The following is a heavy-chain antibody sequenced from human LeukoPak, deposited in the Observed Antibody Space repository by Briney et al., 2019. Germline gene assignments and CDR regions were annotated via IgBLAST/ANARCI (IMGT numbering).Heavy chain of an antibody. CDR2: FDPENSET. D-gene: IGHD6-19*01. CDR3: ATVRPIAVAREFEY. CDR1: GYTLSELS. V-gene: IGHV1-24*01. Sequence: ASVKVSCKVSGYTLSELSMHWVRQAPGKGLEWMGGFDPENSETIYAQNFQGRVTMTEDTSTNTAYMELSSLRSEDTAVYYCATVRPIAVAREFEYWGQGTLVTVS. J-gene: IGHJ4*02.